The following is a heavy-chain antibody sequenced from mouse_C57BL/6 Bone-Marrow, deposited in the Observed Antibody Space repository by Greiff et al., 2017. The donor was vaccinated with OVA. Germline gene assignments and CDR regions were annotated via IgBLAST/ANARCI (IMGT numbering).Heavy chain of an antibody. Sequence: QVQLQQSGAELARPGASVKMSCKASGYTFTSYTMHWVKQRPGQGLEWIGYINPSSGYTKYNQKFKDKATLTADKSSSTAYMQLSSLTSEDSAGEYCAWGSYTSFDYWGQGTTLTVSS. CDR1: GYTFTSYT. V-gene: IGHV1-4*01. CDR3: AWGSYTSFDY. D-gene: IGHD5-1-1*01. CDR2: INPSSGYT. J-gene: IGHJ2*01.